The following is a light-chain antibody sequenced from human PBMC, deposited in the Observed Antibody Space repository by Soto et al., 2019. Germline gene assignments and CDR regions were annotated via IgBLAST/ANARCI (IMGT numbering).Light chain of an antibody. V-gene: IGKV3-20*01. Sequence: IVLTQSPGTLSLSPGERATLSCSASQSVSSSYLAWYQQKPGQAPRLLIYGASSRATGIPDRFSGSGSGTDFTLTISRLEPEDFAVYYCQQYGSSPRTFGQGPKVDIK. CDR1: QSVSSSY. CDR2: GAS. CDR3: QQYGSSPRT. J-gene: IGKJ1*01.